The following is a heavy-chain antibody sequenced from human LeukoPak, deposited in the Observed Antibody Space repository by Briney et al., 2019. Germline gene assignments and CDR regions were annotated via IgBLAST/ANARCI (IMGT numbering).Heavy chain of an antibody. CDR3: ARDRRYDSSGYYYAGSYYYYGMDV. V-gene: IGHV4-31*11. CDR1: GGSISSGGYY. CDR2: IYYSGST. D-gene: IGHD3-22*01. J-gene: IGHJ6*02. Sequence: PSQTLSLTCAVSGGSISSGGYYWSWIRQHPGKGLEWIGYIYYSGSTYYNPSLKSRVTISVDTSKNQFSLKLSSVTAADTAVYYCARDRRYDSSGYYYAGSYYYYGMDVWGQGTTVTVSS.